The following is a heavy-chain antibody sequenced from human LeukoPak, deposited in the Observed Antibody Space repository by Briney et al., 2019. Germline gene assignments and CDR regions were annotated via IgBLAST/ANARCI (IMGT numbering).Heavy chain of an antibody. CDR2: IIPIFGTA. V-gene: IGHV1-69*13. Sequence: SVKVSCKASGGTFSSYAISWVRQAPGQGLEWMGGIIPIFGTANYAQKFQGRVTITADESTSTAYMELSSLRSEDTAVYYCASIRTKVHHHWFDPWGQGTLVTVSS. CDR3: ASIRTKVHHHWFDP. D-gene: IGHD4-17*01. CDR1: GGTFSSYA. J-gene: IGHJ5*02.